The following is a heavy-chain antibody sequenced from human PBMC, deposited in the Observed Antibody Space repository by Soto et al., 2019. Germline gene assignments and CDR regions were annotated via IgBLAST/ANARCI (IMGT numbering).Heavy chain of an antibody. V-gene: IGHV4-39*01. D-gene: IGHD4-17*01. Sequence: QLQLQESGPGLVKPSETLSLTCTVSGGSISSSSYYWGWIRQPPGKGLEWIGSIYYSGSTYYNPSLKSRVTISVDTSKNQFSLKLSSVTAADTAVYYCARQGWEVTTEVYNWFDPWGQGTLVTVSS. CDR1: GGSISSSSYY. CDR2: IYYSGST. CDR3: ARQGWEVTTEVYNWFDP. J-gene: IGHJ5*02.